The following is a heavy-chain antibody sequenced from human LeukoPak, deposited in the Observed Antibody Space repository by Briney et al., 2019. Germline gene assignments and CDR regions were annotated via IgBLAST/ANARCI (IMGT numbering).Heavy chain of an antibody. CDR3: AKDLKYNYYFDY. V-gene: IGHV3-48*01. D-gene: IGHD1-1*01. Sequence: PGGSLRLSCAASGFTFSSYSMNWVRQAPGKGLEWVSYISSSSSTIYYADSVKGRFTISRDNSKNTLYLQMNSLRAEDTAVYYCAKDLKYNYYFDYWGQGTLVTVSS. J-gene: IGHJ4*02. CDR1: GFTFSSYS. CDR2: ISSSSSTI.